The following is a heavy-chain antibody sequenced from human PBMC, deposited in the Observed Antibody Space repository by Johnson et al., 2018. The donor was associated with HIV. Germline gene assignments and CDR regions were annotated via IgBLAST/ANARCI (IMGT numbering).Heavy chain of an antibody. CDR3: ARAYLNWGRGAFDI. Sequence: VQLVESGGGLVQPGGSLRLSCAASGFTFSSYDMHWVRQATGKGLEWVSTIGPAGDTYYPDSVKGRFTISRENPKNSLYLQMNSLRAGDTAVYYCARAYLNWGRGAFDIWGQGTMVTVSS. D-gene: IGHD7-27*01. J-gene: IGHJ3*02. CDR2: IGPAGDT. CDR1: GFTFSSYD. V-gene: IGHV3-13*01.